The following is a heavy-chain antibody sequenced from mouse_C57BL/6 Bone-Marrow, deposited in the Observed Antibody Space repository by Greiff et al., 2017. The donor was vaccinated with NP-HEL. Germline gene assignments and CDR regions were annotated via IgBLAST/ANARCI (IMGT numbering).Heavy chain of an antibody. V-gene: IGHV1-9*01. D-gene: IGHD2-4*01. CDR2: ILPGSGST. CDR1: GYTFTGYW. Sequence: VKLVESGAELMKPGASVKLSCKATGYTFTGYWIEWVKQRPGHGLEWIGKILPGSGSTNYNEKFKGKATFTADTSSNTAYMQLSSLTTEDSAIYYCASDPYYDCSWFAYWGQGTLVTVSA. CDR3: ASDPYYDCSWFAY. J-gene: IGHJ3*01.